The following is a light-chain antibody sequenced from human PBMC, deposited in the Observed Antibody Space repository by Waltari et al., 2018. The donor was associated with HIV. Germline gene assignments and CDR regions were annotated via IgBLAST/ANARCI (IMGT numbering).Light chain of an antibody. J-gene: IGKJ2*01. CDR2: AAS. Sequence: IQITRSTYSLSASVGDSVTITCRASQSISSYLNWYQQKPEKAPKLLIFAASSLQSGVPSRVSGSGSGTDFTLTIASLQPEDFATYDCQQSYSTPYTFGQGTRLEIK. CDR1: QSISSY. V-gene: IGKV1-39*01. CDR3: QQSYSTPYT.